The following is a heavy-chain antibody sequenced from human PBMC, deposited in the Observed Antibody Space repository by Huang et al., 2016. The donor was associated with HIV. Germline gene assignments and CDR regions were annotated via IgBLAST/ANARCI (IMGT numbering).Heavy chain of an antibody. CDR3: TREYTVAGAFDI. CDR2: ISNDGTTT. Sequence: VTFISNDGTTTYYANSVKGRFTISRDNFKNTLYLQMNRLRGDDTAVYYCTREYTVAGAFDIWGQGTMVTVSS. J-gene: IGHJ3*02. D-gene: IGHD5-12*01. V-gene: IGHV3-30-3*01.